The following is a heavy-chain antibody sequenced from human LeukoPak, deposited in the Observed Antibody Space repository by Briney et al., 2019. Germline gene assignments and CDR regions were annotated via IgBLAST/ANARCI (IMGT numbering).Heavy chain of an antibody. CDR2: IIPIFGTA. Sequence: ASVKVSCKASGGTFSSYAISWVRQAPGQGLEWMGGIIPIFGTANYAQKFQGRVTITADESTSTAYMELSSLRSEDTAVYYCARDFTMVRGAYWGQGTLVTVSS. J-gene: IGHJ4*02. V-gene: IGHV1-69*13. D-gene: IGHD3-10*01. CDR3: ARDFTMVRGAY. CDR1: GGTFSSYA.